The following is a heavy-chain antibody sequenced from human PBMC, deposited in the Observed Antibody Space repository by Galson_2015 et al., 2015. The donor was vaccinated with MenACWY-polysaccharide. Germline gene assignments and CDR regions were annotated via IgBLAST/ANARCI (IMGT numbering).Heavy chain of an antibody. CDR2: INRDGSNT. CDR1: GFTFNTHW. Sequence: SLRLSCAASGFTFNTHWMHWVRQAPGKGLMWVSRINRDGSNTDYADSVKGRFTISRDNAKNTLFVQMNSLRAEDTAVYYRARGSTSSNWGQGTMVTVSS. V-gene: IGHV3-74*01. D-gene: IGHD6-6*01. CDR3: ARGSTSSN. J-gene: IGHJ4*03.